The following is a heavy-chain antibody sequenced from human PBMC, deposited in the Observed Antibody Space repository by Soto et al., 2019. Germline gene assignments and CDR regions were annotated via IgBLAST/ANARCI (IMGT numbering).Heavy chain of an antibody. CDR1: AGSFSHYY. J-gene: IGHJ3*02. CDR2: IKHGGSS. D-gene: IGHD6-19*01. CDR3: ARGGSSDWQVALDI. V-gene: IGHV4-34*01. Sequence: QVQQQPWGAGLLKPSETLSLTCTVDAGSFSHYYWNWIRQSPGKGLEGIGKIKHGGSSSYNPSLRSRVSISVDMSKNQFSLSLSSVTAADTAVYYCARGGSSDWQVALDIWGQGTMVPVSS.